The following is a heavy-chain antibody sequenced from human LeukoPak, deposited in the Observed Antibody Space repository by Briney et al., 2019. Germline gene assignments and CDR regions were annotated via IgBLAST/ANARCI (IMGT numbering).Heavy chain of an antibody. V-gene: IGHV3-48*02. CDR1: GINFSGYS. Sequence: PGGSLRLSCAASGINFSGYSMHWVRQAPGKGLEWVSYISGSSRTIYYADSVKGRFTISRDNAKNSLHLQINSLRDEDTAVYYCAIRGYYDTTYAHDYHAMDVWGQGTAVTVSS. CDR2: ISGSSRTI. J-gene: IGHJ6*02. D-gene: IGHD3-22*01. CDR3: AIRGYYDTTYAHDYHAMDV.